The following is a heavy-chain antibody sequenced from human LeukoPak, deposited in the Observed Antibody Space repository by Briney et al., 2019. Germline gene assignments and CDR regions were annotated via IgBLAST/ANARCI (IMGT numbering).Heavy chain of an antibody. CDR2: INHSGST. V-gene: IGHV4-34*01. D-gene: IGHD3-9*01. CDR1: GGSFSGYY. Sequence: PSETLSLTCAVYGGSFSGYYWSWIRQPPGKGLEWIGEINHSGSTNYNPSLKSRVTISVDTSKNQFSLKLSSVTAADTAVYYRARAKIRYFDWLLMPSVFDYWGQGTLVTVSS. CDR3: ARAKIRYFDWLLMPSVFDY. J-gene: IGHJ4*02.